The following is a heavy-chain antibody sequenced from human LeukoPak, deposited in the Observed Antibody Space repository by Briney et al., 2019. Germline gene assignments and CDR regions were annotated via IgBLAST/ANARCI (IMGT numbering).Heavy chain of an antibody. CDR3: ARDGYNTPGY. CDR2: IFYTGSS. Sequence: SETLSLTCTVSGGSISGSNYYWGWIRQPPGKGLEWIGSIFYTGSSYYNPSLTSRVTLSVDTSKDQFSLKLSSVTAADTAVYYCARDGYNTPGYWGQGTLVTVSS. V-gene: IGHV4-39*07. CDR1: GGSISGSNYY. J-gene: IGHJ4*02. D-gene: IGHD5-24*01.